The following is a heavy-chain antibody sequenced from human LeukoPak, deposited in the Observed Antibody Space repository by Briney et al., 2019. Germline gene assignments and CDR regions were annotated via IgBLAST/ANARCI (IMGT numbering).Heavy chain of an antibody. Sequence: SETLSLTCAVYGGSFSGYYWSWIRQPPGKGLEWIGYIYYSGSTYYNPSLKSRVTISVDTSKNQFSLKLSSVTAADTAVYYCARGLDYGDYYFDYWGQGTLVTVSS. V-gene: IGHV4-30-4*08. CDR2: IYYSGST. J-gene: IGHJ4*02. CDR1: GGSFSGYY. D-gene: IGHD4-17*01. CDR3: ARGLDYGDYYFDY.